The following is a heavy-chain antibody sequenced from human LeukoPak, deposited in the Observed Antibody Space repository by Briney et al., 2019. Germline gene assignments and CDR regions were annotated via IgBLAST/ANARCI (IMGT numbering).Heavy chain of an antibody. Sequence: PGGSLRLSCTASGFTFGDYAMSWVRQAPGKGLEWVGFIRSKAYGGTTEYAASVKARFTISRDDSKSIAYLQMNSLKTEDTAVYYCTRVIYCSSTSCYSGWFDPWGQGTLVTVSS. CDR2: IRSKAYGGTT. CDR3: TRVIYCSSTSCYSGWFDP. D-gene: IGHD2-2*01. J-gene: IGHJ5*02. V-gene: IGHV3-49*04. CDR1: GFTFGDYA.